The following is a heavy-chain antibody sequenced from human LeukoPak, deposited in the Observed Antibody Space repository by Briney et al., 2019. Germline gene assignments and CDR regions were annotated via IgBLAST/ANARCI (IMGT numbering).Heavy chain of an antibody. D-gene: IGHD5-24*01. J-gene: IGHJ5*02. CDR1: GFTFSSYS. CDR3: AKVSGWLQLYTS. Sequence: GGSLRLSCAASGFTFSSYSMSWVRQAPGKGLEWVSGISGSGGTTYYADSVKGRFTISRDNSKNTLYLQMSSLRAEDAAVYYCAKVSGWLQLYTSWGQGTLVTVSS. CDR2: ISGSGGTT. V-gene: IGHV3-23*01.